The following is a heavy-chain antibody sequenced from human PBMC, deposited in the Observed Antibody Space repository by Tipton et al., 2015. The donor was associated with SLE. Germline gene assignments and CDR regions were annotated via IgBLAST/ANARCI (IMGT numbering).Heavy chain of an antibody. Sequence: TLSLTCTVSGDSISSYHWSWIRQSPGKGLEWIGDISYSGSSNYKTSLKSRVTISTDSSKNQFFLNLNSVTTVDTAVYYCARAYSEGWSYFDYWGPGTLVLVSS. D-gene: IGHD1-26*01. CDR2: ISYSGSS. CDR1: GDSISSYH. J-gene: IGHJ4*02. CDR3: ARAYSEGWSYFDY. V-gene: IGHV4-59*01.